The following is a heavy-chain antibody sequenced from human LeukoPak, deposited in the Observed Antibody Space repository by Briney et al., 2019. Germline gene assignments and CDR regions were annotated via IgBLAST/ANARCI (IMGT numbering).Heavy chain of an antibody. V-gene: IGHV4-34*01. CDR1: GGSFSGYY. CDR2: INHSGST. J-gene: IGHJ6*02. CDR3: ARRHYDFWSGFSGSYGMDV. Sequence: SETLSLTCAVYGGSFSGYYWSWIRQPPGKGLEWIGEINHSGSTNYNPSLKSRVTISVDTSKNQFSLKLSSVTAADPAVYYCARRHYDFWSGFSGSYGMDVWGQGTTVTVSS. D-gene: IGHD3-3*01.